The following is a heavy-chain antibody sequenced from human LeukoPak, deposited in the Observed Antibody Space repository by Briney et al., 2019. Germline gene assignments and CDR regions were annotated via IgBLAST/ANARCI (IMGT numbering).Heavy chain of an antibody. J-gene: IGHJ4*02. V-gene: IGHV3-30*04. D-gene: IGHD2-15*01. CDR3: ARDWCSGGSCYSFFGWYDY. CDR1: GFTFSSYA. Sequence: GGSLRLSCAASGFTFSSYAMHWVRQAPGKGLEWVAVISYDGSNKYYADSVKGRFTISRDNSKNTLYLQMNSLRAEDTAVYYCARDWCSGGSCYSFFGWYDYWGQGTLVTVSS. CDR2: ISYDGSNK.